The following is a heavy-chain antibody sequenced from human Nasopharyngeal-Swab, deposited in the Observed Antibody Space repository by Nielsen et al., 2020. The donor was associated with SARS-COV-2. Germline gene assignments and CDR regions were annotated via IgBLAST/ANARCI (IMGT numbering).Heavy chain of an antibody. CDR2: ISFDGGHK. V-gene: IGHV3-30*18. CDR3: AKDRGGGYSGYDRFDY. CDR1: GFTFSRDG. J-gene: IGHJ4*02. D-gene: IGHD5-12*01. Sequence: GGSLRLSCAASGFTFSRDGMHWVRQAPGNGLEWVAVISFDGGHKYFAESVKVRFTISRDNSKHTLYLQMNSLRAEDTAVYYCAKDRGGGYSGYDRFDYWGQGTLVTVSS.